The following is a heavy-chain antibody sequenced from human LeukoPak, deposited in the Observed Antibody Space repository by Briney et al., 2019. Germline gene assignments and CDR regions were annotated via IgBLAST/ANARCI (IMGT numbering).Heavy chain of an antibody. J-gene: IGHJ6*02. Sequence: NPGGSLRLSCAASGFTFSSYSMNWVRQAPGKGLEWVSSINSSSSYIYYADSVKGRFTISRDKAKNSLYLQMNSLRAEDTAVYYCATDSSSTQSYYYGMDVWGQGTTVTVSS. V-gene: IGHV3-21*01. CDR1: GFTFSSYS. CDR3: ATDSSSTQSYYYGMDV. CDR2: INSSSSYI. D-gene: IGHD6-6*01.